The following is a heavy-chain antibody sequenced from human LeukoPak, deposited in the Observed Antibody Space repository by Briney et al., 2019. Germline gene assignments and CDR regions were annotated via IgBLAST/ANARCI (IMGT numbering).Heavy chain of an antibody. CDR2: IGTAGDT. Sequence: PGGSLRLSCAASGFTFSSYDMHWVRQATGKGLEWVSAIGTAGDTYYPGSVKGRFTISRENVKNSLYLQMNSLRAGDTAVYYCARGSPHYYDSSGGGFDYWGQGTLVTVSS. D-gene: IGHD3-22*01. CDR1: GFTFSSYD. J-gene: IGHJ4*02. CDR3: ARGSPHYYDSSGGGFDY. V-gene: IGHV3-13*01.